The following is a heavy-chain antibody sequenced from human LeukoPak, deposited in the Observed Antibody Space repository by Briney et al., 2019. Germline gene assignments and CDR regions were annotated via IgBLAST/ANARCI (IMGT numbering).Heavy chain of an antibody. V-gene: IGHV1-18*01. CDR2: ISTYNGNT. J-gene: IGHJ4*02. Sequence: ASVKVSCKASAVTFSTYAITWVRQAPGQGLEWMGWISTYNGNTDYGEKFQDRVTMTTDTSTSTAYMDLRSLRSDDTAVYYCARDNNGGNYHEARFDYWGQGALVTVSS. CDR1: AVTFSTYA. CDR3: ARDNNGGNYHEARFDY. D-gene: IGHD4/OR15-4a*01.